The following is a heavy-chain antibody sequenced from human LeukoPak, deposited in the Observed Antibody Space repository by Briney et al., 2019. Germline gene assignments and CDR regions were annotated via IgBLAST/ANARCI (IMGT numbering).Heavy chain of an antibody. J-gene: IGHJ3*02. Sequence: PGGSLRLSCPASGFTFHDYAMHWVRQVPGKGLEWVSGITWNSGSVLYADSVRGRFTISRDNAKNSLFLQMNRLRPEDMAFYYCAKGLGVASLIVDALDMWGQGTVVTV. CDR1: GFTFHDYA. V-gene: IGHV3-9*03. CDR3: AKGLGVASLIVDALDM. D-gene: IGHD3/OR15-3a*01. CDR2: ITWNSGSV.